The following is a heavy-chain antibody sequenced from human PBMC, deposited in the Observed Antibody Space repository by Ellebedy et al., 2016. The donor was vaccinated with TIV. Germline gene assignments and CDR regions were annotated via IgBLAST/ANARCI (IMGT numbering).Heavy chain of an antibody. J-gene: IGHJ4*02. CDR1: GYTFSNYG. V-gene: IGHV1-18*01. D-gene: IGHD3-16*01. Sequence: ASVKVSCXASGYTFSNYGITWVRQAPGQGLEWMGWSSTFSGNTNFAQSLQDRITLTTDTATATAYMELRSLRSEDTAVYYCARALIGGKNYWGQGTLVTVSS. CDR2: SSTFSGNT. CDR3: ARALIGGKNY.